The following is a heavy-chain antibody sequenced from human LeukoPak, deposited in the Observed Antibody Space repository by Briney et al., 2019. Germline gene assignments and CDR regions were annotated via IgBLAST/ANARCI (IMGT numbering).Heavy chain of an antibody. CDR1: GFTFSSYE. D-gene: IGHD5-12*01. CDR3: ATDIVATIPDFDY. Sequence: PGGSLRLACAASGFTFSSYEMNWVRQAPGEGREWVSYISSSGSTIYYADSVKGRFTISRDNAKNSLYLQTNSLRAEDTAVYYCATDIVATIPDFDYWGQGTLVTVSS. V-gene: IGHV3-48*03. J-gene: IGHJ4*02. CDR2: ISSSGSTI.